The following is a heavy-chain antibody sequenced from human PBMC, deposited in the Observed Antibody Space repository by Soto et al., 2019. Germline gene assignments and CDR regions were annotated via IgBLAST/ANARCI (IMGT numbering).Heavy chain of an antibody. J-gene: IGHJ4*02. CDR2: IIPIFGTA. Sequence: ASVKVSCKACGGTFSSYAISWVRQAPGQGLEWMGGIIPIFGTANYAQKFQGRVTITADESTSTAYMELSSLRSEDTAVYYCARGATRKTPVDYWGQGTLVTVSS. CDR3: ARGATRKTPVDY. D-gene: IGHD4-4*01. CDR1: GGTFSSYA. V-gene: IGHV1-69*13.